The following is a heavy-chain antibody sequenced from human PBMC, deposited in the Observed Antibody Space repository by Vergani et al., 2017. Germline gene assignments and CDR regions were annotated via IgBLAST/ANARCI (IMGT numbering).Heavy chain of an antibody. V-gene: IGHV4-31*03. CDR3: ARECLTEKYRDRAFDI. J-gene: IGHJ3*02. CDR2: IYYSGST. Sequence: QVQLQESGPGLVKPSQTLSLTCTVSGGSISSGGYYWSWIRQHPGKGLEWIGYIYYSGSTYYNPSLKSRVTISVDTSKNQFSLKLSSVTAADTAVYYWARECLTEKYRDRAFDIWGQGTMVTVSS. D-gene: IGHD7-27*01. CDR1: GGSISSGGYY.